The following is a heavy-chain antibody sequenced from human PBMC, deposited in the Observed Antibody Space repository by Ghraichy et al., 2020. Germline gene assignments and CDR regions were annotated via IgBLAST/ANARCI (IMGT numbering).Heavy chain of an antibody. V-gene: IGHV2-5*02. CDR2: IFWDDDK. D-gene: IGHD7-27*01. CDR3: ARGLGWVQPIGQVFEFYFDL. Sequence: SGPTLVKPTQTLTLTCSFSGLPLNPSGEGVGWIRQPPGKALEWLALIFWDDDKRYSPSLKTRLTITKDTSKNQVVLTMTNMDPVDTATYYCARGLGWVQPIGQVFEFYFDLWGRGTLVSVSS. CDR1: GLPLNPSGEG. J-gene: IGHJ2*01.